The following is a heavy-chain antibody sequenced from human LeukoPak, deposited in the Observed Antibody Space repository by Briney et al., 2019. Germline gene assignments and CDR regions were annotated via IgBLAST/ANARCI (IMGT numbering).Heavy chain of an antibody. D-gene: IGHD6-13*01. Sequence: PGGSLRLSCSASGFSFDDYGLIWVRQVPGKGLEWVSGINWNSGTIGYADSVKGRFTVSRDNAKNSLYLQMNSLRAEDTAVYYCAKNIAAADSSGYYYYYMDVWGKGTTVTVSS. CDR2: INWNSGTI. CDR1: GFSFDDYG. J-gene: IGHJ6*03. V-gene: IGHV3-20*04. CDR3: AKNIAAADSSGYYYYYMDV.